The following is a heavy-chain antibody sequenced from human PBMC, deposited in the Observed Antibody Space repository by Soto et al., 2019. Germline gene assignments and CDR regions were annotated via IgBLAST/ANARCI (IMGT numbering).Heavy chain of an antibody. Sequence: EVQLVESGGGLVKPGGSLRISCAASGFTFSDYTMNWVRQAPGKGLEWVSSISGSGSDMYYADSVRGRFIISRDNAKXXXXXXXXXXXXXDTAVYFCARLATSDYWGQGTLVTVSS. J-gene: IGHJ4*02. CDR2: ISGSGSDM. CDR1: GFTFSDYT. D-gene: IGHD2-8*01. V-gene: IGHV3-21*01. CDR3: ARLATSDY.